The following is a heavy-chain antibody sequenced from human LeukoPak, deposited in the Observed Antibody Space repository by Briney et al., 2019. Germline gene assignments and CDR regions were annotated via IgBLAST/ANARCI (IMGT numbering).Heavy chain of an antibody. V-gene: IGHV3-23*01. D-gene: IGHD2-21*01. Sequence: GGSLRLSCAASGFTFSSYAMSWVRQTPGKGLEWVSAISGSGDSTYYADSVKARFTISRDNSKNTLYLQMNSLRAEDTAVYYCARGLRTWLDYWGQRTLVTVSS. CDR1: GFTFSSYA. J-gene: IGHJ4*02. CDR2: ISGSGDST. CDR3: ARGLRTWLDY.